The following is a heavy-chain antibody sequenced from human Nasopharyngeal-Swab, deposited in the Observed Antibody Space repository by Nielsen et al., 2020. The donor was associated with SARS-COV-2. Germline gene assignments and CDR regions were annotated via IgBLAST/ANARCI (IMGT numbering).Heavy chain of an antibody. CDR2: IGTAGEP. J-gene: IGHJ2*01. Sequence: GGSLRLSCAASGFTFSSYDMHWVRQATGKGLEWVSAIGTAGEPYYPGSVKGRFTISRENAKNSLYLQMNGLRAGDSALYYCVRKGWRDWYFDLWGRGTLVTVSS. V-gene: IGHV3-13*05. CDR1: GFTFSSYD. CDR3: VRKGWRDWYFDL. D-gene: IGHD6-19*01.